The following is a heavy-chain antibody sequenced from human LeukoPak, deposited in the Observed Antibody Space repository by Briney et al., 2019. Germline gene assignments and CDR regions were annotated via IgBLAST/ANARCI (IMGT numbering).Heavy chain of an antibody. CDR2: ITGSSSSI. D-gene: IGHD6-13*01. J-gene: IGHJ4*02. CDR1: GFSVSRYN. Sequence: GGSLRLSCAASGFSVSRYNMNWVRQAPGKGLEWVAYITGSSSSIYYADSVKGRFTISRDNAKNSLYLQMNSLRAEDTAVYYCATAGTPDYWGQGTLVTVSS. V-gene: IGHV3-48*01. CDR3: ATAGTPDY.